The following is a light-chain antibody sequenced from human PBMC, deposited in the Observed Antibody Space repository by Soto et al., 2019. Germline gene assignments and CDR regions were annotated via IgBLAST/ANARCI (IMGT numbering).Light chain of an antibody. CDR1: SSDIGGYKY. Sequence: QAVVTQPPSASGSPGQSVTISCTGTSSDIGGYKYVSWYQQRPGKAPKLMIYEVIKRPSGVPDRFSGSKSGDTASLTVSGLQAEDEADYYCSSYAGNNKRVFGGGTKVTVL. CDR3: SSYAGNNKRV. CDR2: EVI. J-gene: IGLJ3*02. V-gene: IGLV2-8*01.